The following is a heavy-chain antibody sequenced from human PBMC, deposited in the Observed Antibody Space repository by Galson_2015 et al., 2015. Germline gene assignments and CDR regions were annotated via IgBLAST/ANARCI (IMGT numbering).Heavy chain of an antibody. Sequence: SLRLSCAASGFTFSAYAMGWVRQAPGKGLEWVSTLSDSGGSTYYADSVKGRFTISRDNSKNTVYLQMSSLRAEDTALYYCASHRRAYNHYLDYWGQGTLVTVSS. J-gene: IGHJ4*02. D-gene: IGHD5-18*01. CDR3: ASHRRAYNHYLDY. CDR1: GFTFSAYA. V-gene: IGHV3-23*01. CDR2: LSDSGGST.